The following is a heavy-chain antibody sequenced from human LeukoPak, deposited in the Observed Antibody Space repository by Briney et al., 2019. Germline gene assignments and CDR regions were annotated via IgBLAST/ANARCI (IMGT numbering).Heavy chain of an antibody. D-gene: IGHD4-11*01. CDR1: GYSISSGYY. CDR3: ARQGVVTTVSYFDY. CDR2: IYHSGST. Sequence: SETLSLTCAVSGYSISSGYYWGWIRQPPGKGLGWIGSIYHSGSTYYNPSLKSRVTISVDTSTSQFSMKLSSVTAADTAVYYCARQGVVTTVSYFDYWGQGTLVTVSS. V-gene: IGHV4-38-2*01. J-gene: IGHJ4*02.